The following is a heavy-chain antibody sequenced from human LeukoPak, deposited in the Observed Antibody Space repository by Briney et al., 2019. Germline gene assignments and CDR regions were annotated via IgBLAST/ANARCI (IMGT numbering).Heavy chain of an antibody. CDR1: GGSISSADYY. J-gene: IGHJ3*02. Sequence: SETLSLTCTVSGGSISSADYYWSWIRQPPGKGLEWIGYIYYSGSTYYNPSLKSRVTLSVDTSNNQFSLRLSSVTAADTAVYYCARVVPGYCSSTSCYDVDAFDIWGQGTMVTVSS. CDR2: IYYSGST. D-gene: IGHD2-2*01. CDR3: ARVVPGYCSSTSCYDVDAFDI. V-gene: IGHV4-30-4*08.